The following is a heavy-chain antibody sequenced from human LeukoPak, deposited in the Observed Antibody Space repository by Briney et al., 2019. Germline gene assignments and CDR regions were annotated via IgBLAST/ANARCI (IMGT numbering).Heavy chain of an antibody. Sequence: GGSLRLSCAASGFSFSSNWMTWVRQAPGKGLERVANINKDGSEKYYVDSVKGRFTISRDNAKNSLYLQMNSLRAEDTAVYYCARDQGWQQFDYWGQGTLVSVSS. CDR1: GFSFSSNW. D-gene: IGHD4-23*01. CDR3: ARDQGWQQFDY. J-gene: IGHJ4*02. CDR2: INKDGSEK. V-gene: IGHV3-7*05.